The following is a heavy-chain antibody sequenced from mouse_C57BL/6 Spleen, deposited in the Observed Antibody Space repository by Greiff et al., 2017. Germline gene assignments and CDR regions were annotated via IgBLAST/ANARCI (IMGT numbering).Heavy chain of an antibody. CDR2: IHPNSGST. D-gene: IGHD1-1*01. V-gene: IGHV1-64*01. CDR3: ARSPYYCGSDYAMDY. Sequence: QVQLQQPGAELVKPGASVTLSCKASGYTFTSYWMHWVKQRPGQGLEWIGMIHPNSGSTNYNEKFKSKATLTVDKSSSTAYMQLSSLTSEDSAVYYCARSPYYCGSDYAMDYWGQGTSVTVSS. J-gene: IGHJ4*01. CDR1: GYTFTSYW.